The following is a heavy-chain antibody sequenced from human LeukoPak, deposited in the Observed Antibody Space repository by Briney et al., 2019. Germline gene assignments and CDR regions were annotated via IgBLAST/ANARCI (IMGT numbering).Heavy chain of an antibody. CDR3: ARTGYIYGSDAFDI. J-gene: IGHJ3*02. CDR1: GGSISSGRYY. CDR2: IYYTGNS. D-gene: IGHD5-18*01. V-gene: IGHV4-31*03. Sequence: PSETLPLTCTVSGGSISSGRYYWSWIRQHPGRGLEWLGYIYYTGNSYYNPSLKSRVIISLDTSKNQFSLRVNSVTAADTAVYYCARTGYIYGSDAFDIWGQGTMVTVSP.